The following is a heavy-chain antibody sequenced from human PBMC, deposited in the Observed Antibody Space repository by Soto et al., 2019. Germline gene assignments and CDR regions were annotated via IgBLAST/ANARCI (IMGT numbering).Heavy chain of an antibody. CDR2: IYYSGST. V-gene: IGHV4-59*01. D-gene: IGHD4-17*01. CDR1: GGSIGSYY. Sequence: KSSETLSLTCTVSGGSIGSYYWSWIRQPPGKGLEWIGYIYYSGSTNYNPSLKSRVTISVDTSKNQFSLKLSSVTAADTAVYYCARDPGDSTRIYFDYWGQGTLVTVSS. J-gene: IGHJ4*02. CDR3: ARDPGDSTRIYFDY.